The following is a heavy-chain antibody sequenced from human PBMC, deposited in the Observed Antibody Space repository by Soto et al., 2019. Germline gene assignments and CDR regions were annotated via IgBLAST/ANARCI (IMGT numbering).Heavy chain of an antibody. CDR3: ARQGSGRYNAFDI. V-gene: IGHV4-39*01. J-gene: IGHJ3*02. CDR1: GGSISSSSYY. D-gene: IGHD1-26*01. Sequence: QLQLQESGPGLVKPSETLSLNCTVSGGSISSSSYYWGWIRQPPGKGLEWIGTIYYSGSTYYNPSLKSRATISVDTSKNQFSLQLSSVTAADTAVYYCARQGSGRYNAFDIWGQGTVVTVSS. CDR2: IYYSGST.